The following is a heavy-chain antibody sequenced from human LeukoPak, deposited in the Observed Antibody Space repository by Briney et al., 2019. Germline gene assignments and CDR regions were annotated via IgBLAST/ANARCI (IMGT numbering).Heavy chain of an antibody. J-gene: IGHJ4*02. V-gene: IGHV1-2*02. CDR3: ARDRAVATIGGVDY. CDR2: ISPNSGGT. CDR1: GFTFTGYY. Sequence: GGSLRLSCAASGFTFTGYYMLWVRQAAGQGLEWRGWISPNSGGTNYAQKFQGRVTMTRDRSISTAYMELSSMRSDDTAVYYCARDRAVATIGGVDYWGQGTLVTVSS. D-gene: IGHD5-12*01.